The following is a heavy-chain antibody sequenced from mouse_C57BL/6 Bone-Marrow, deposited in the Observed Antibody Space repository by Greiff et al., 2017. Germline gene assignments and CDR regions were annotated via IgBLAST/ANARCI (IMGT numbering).Heavy chain of an antibody. D-gene: IGHD1-1*01. CDR3: ARRIYYYPYYAMDY. CDR1: GFTFSDYY. J-gene: IGHJ4*01. V-gene: IGHV5-12*01. Sequence: EVQGVESGGGLVQPGGSLKLSCAASGFTFSDYYMYWVRQTPEKRLEWVAYISNGGGSTYYPDTVKGRFTISGDNAKNTLYLQMSRLKSEDTAMYYCARRIYYYPYYAMDYWGQGTSVTVSS. CDR2: ISNGGGST.